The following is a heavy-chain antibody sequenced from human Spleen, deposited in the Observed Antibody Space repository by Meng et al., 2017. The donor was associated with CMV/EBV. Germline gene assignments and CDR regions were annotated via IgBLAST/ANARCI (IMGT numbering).Heavy chain of an antibody. CDR1: GYTFTSYY. V-gene: IGHV1-46*01. J-gene: IGHJ6*02. CDR2: INPSGRST. D-gene: IGHD3-22*01. Sequence: ASVKVSCKASGYTFTSYYMHWVRQAPGQGLEWMGMINPSGRSTSYAQKFQGRVTMTREMSTSTVYMEVSSLRSEDTAVYYCARDGPLGTMIVVVIPYRRNYGMDVWGQGTTVTVSS. CDR3: ARDGPLGTMIVVVIPYRRNYGMDV.